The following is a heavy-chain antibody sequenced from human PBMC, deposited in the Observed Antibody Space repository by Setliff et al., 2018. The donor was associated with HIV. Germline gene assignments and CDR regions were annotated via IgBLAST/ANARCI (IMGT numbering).Heavy chain of an antibody. CDR1: GGSISTYY. V-gene: IGHV4-59*08. CDR2: VSYSGST. CDR3: ARHGHFYDSSSSDAFDI. Sequence: LSLTCNVSGGSISTYYWSWIRQPPGKGLEWLGYVSYSGSTNFNPSLESRLAMSVDMSKNHFSLKLRSVTAADTAVYYCARHGHFYDSSSSDAFDIWGHGTMVTVSS. J-gene: IGHJ3*02. D-gene: IGHD3-22*01.